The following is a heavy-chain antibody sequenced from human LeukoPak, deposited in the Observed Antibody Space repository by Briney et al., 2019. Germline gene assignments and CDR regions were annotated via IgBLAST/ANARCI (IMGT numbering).Heavy chain of an antibody. Sequence: GASVKVSCKASGHTFTGYYMHWVRQAPGQGLEWMGWINPNSGGTNYAQKFQGRVTMTRDTSISTAYMELSRLRSDDTAVYYCARDLEDIVVVPAALNYFDYWGQGTLVTVSS. J-gene: IGHJ4*02. D-gene: IGHD2-2*01. CDR3: ARDLEDIVVVPAALNYFDY. CDR1: GHTFTGYY. V-gene: IGHV1-2*02. CDR2: INPNSGGT.